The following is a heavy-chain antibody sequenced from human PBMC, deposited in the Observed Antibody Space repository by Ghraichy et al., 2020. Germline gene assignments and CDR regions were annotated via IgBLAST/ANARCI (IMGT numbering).Heavy chain of an antibody. D-gene: IGHD4-11*01. Sequence: GESLNISCAASGFTFSSYAMTWVRQAPGKGLEWVSGISPSGGTTSYADSVKGRFTISRDNSKNTLYLQMNSLRAEDTAVYYCAKTRDYFDYWGQGTLVTVSS. CDR3: AKTRDYFDY. J-gene: IGHJ4*02. CDR1: GFTFSSYA. CDR2: ISPSGGTT. V-gene: IGHV3-23*01.